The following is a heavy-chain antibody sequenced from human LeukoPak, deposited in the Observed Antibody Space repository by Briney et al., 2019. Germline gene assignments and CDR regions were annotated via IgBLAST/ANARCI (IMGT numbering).Heavy chain of an antibody. CDR2: IYYKGTT. V-gene: IGHV4-59*08. J-gene: IGHJ6*03. CDR1: GDSMNSYY. CDR3: ARGITGGTYYYYYYMDV. Sequence: SETLSLTCTVSGDSMNSYYWSWIRQPPGKGLEWIGYIYYKGTTNYNPSLKSRVTISVDTSKNQFSLKLSSVTAADTAVYYCARGITGGTYYYYYYMDVWGKGTTVTVSS. D-gene: IGHD1-20*01.